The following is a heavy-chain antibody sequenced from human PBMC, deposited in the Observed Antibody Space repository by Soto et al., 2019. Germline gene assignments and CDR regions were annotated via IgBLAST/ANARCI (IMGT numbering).Heavy chain of an antibody. CDR1: GFTFSSYW. J-gene: IGHJ4*02. V-gene: IGHV3-74*01. Sequence: GSLRLSCPASGFTFSSYWMHWVRQAPGKGLVWVSRINSDGSSTSYADSVKGRFTISRDNAKNTMYVQMNSLRAEDTAVYYCASSRYFRLGYWGQGILVTVSS. CDR2: INSDGSST. D-gene: IGHD3-9*01. CDR3: ASSRYFRLGY.